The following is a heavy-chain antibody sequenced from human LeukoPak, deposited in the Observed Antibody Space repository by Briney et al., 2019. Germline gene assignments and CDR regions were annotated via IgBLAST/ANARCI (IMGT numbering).Heavy chain of an antibody. J-gene: IGHJ5*02. D-gene: IGHD6-13*01. Sequence: PSETLSLTCTVSGGSISSYYWSWIRQPPGKGLEWIGHIYYSGNTNYNPSLKSRVTISVDTSKNQFSLNLSSVTAADTAVYYCARSAVAASGRDCIDPWGQGTPVTVSS. CDR2: IYYSGNT. CDR1: GGSISSYY. V-gene: IGHV4-59*01. CDR3: ARSAVAASGRDCIDP.